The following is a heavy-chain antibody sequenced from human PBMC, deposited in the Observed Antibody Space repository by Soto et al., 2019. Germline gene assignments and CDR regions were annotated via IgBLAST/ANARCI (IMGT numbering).Heavy chain of an antibody. CDR3: ARDRFGPKVRYGMDV. Sequence: GGSLRLSCTASGFIFGDYEMNWFRQAPGKGLEWVGFIRSKDYGGATHYAASVEGRFTISRNDSKSVAYLQMSSLKTEDTAVYYCARDRFGPKVRYGMDVWGQGTTVTVSS. V-gene: IGHV3-49*03. CDR1: GFIFGDYE. D-gene: IGHD3-10*01. CDR2: IRSKDYGGAT. J-gene: IGHJ6*02.